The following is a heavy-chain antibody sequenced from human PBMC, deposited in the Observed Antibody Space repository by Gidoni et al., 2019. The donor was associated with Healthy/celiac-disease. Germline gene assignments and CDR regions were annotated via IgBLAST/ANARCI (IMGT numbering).Heavy chain of an antibody. CDR2: IYTSGST. CDR1: GGSISSYY. CDR3: ARDGLSEYQLLPWDYYYGMDV. D-gene: IGHD2-2*01. V-gene: IGHV4-4*07. Sequence: QVQLQESGPGLVKPSETLSLTCTVSGGSISSYYWSWIRQPAGKGLEWIGRIYTSGSTNYNPSLKSRVTMSVDTSKNQFSLKLSSVTAADTAVYYCARDGLSEYQLLPWDYYYGMDVWGQGTTVTVSS. J-gene: IGHJ6*02.